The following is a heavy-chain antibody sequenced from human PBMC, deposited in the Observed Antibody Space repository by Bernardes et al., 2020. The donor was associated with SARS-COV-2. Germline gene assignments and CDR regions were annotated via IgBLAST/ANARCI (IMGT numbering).Heavy chain of an antibody. CDR2: IYSGGNS. CDR1: GGSIGSSNYY. J-gene: IGHJ4*02. D-gene: IGHD3-9*01. V-gene: IGHV4-39*01. CDR3: ARLKVLRHLDWSLSWLEFYFDS. Sequence: SETLSLTCTVSGGSIGSSNYYWGWIRQAPGKGLEWIGSIYSGGNSYYNPSLQSRVSESVDTSRNQFSLRLSFVTAADTAVYFCARLKVLRHLDWSLSWLEFYFDSWGQGTLVTVSS.